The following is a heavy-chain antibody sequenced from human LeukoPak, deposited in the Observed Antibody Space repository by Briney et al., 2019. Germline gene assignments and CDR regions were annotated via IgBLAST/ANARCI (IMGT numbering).Heavy chain of an antibody. CDR2: ISYDGSNK. CDR1: GFTLSSYG. CDR3: AKDWKDCSSTSCYALWSHWFDP. Sequence: GGSLRLSCAASGFTLSSYGMHRVHQAPGKGLEWVAVISYDGSNKYYADSVKGRFAISRDNSKNTLYLQMNSLRAEDTAVYYCAKDWKDCSSTSCYALWSHWFDPWGQGTLVTVSS. V-gene: IGHV3-30*18. J-gene: IGHJ5*02. D-gene: IGHD2-2*01.